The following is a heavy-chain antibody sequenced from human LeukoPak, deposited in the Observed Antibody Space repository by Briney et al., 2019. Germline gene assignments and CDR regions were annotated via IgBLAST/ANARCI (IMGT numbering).Heavy chain of an antibody. D-gene: IGHD1-26*01. Sequence: GASVKVSRKASGGTFSRYAFSWVRQAPGQGLEWMGGIIPIFGTTNYAQQFQGRVTITTDESTNTAFLDLSSLRSEDTAVYYCAKDDGSATMGFDSWGQGTLVSVSS. CDR3: AKDDGSATMGFDS. CDR1: GGTFSRYA. CDR2: IIPIFGTT. V-gene: IGHV1-69*05. J-gene: IGHJ5*01.